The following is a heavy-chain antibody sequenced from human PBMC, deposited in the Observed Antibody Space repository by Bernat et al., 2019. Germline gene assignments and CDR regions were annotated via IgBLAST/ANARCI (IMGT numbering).Heavy chain of an antibody. CDR3: ARQEAAAGTYYYGMDV. D-gene: IGHD6-13*01. CDR2: IYYSGST. J-gene: IGHJ6*02. Sequence: QLQLQESGPGLVKPSETLSLTCTVSGGSISSSSYYWGWIRQPPGKGLEWIGSIYYSGSTYYNPSLKSRVTRSVDTSKNQFSLKLSSVTAAATAVYYCARQEAAAGTYYYGMDVWGQGTTVTVSS. CDR1: GGSISSSSYY. V-gene: IGHV4-39*01.